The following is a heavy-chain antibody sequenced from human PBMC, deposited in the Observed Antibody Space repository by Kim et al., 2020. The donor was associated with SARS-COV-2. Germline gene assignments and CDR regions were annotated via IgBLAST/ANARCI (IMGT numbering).Heavy chain of an antibody. CDR2: ISYDGSNK. CDR1: GFTFSSYG. Sequence: GGSLRLSCAASGFTFSSYGMHWVRQAPGKGLEWVAVISYDGSNKYYADSVKGRFSISRDNSKNTLYLQMNSLRAEDTAVYYCASAGGQQLVPSWFDPWGQGTLVTVSS. CDR3: ASAGGQQLVPSWFDP. V-gene: IGHV3-30*03. J-gene: IGHJ5*02. D-gene: IGHD6-13*01.